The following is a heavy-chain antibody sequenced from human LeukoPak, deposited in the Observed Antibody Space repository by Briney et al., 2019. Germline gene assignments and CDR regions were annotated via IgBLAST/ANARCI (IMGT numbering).Heavy chain of an antibody. D-gene: IGHD6-13*01. V-gene: IGHV3-49*04. J-gene: IGHJ4*02. CDR2: IRSKAYGGTT. CDR3: RAACTFFDY. CDR1: GFTFGDYA. Sequence: GGSLRLSCTASGFTFGDYAMSWVRQAPGKGLEWVGFIRSKAYGGTTEYAASVKGRFTISRDDSKSIAYLQMNSLKTEDTAVYYCRAACTFFDYWGQGTLVTVSS.